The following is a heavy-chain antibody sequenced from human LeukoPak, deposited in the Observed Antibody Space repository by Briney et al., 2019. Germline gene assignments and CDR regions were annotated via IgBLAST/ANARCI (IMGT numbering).Heavy chain of an antibody. Sequence: GGSLRLSCAASGFTFSNYTMRWVRQAPGKGLEWVSGISGSGDSTYYADSVKGRFTISRDNSKNTLYLQMNSLRAEDTAVYYCARRSGIAVAGAFDYWGQGTLVTVSS. CDR1: GFTFSNYT. J-gene: IGHJ4*02. D-gene: IGHD6-19*01. CDR2: ISGSGDST. CDR3: ARRSGIAVAGAFDY. V-gene: IGHV3-23*01.